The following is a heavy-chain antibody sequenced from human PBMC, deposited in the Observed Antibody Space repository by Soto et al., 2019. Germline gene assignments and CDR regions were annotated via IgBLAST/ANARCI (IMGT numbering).Heavy chain of an antibody. CDR2: ISGSGGST. J-gene: IGHJ6*02. D-gene: IGHD2-21*02. CDR1: GFTFSSYA. Sequence: EVQLLESGGGLIQPGGSLRLSCAASGFTFSSYAMSWVRQAPGKGLEWVSGISGSGGSTNYADSVKGRFTISRDNSKNTLYLQMNSLRAEDTAVYYCAKALAYCGGDCFSTTYGMDVWGQGTTVTVSS. V-gene: IGHV3-23*01. CDR3: AKALAYCGGDCFSTTYGMDV.